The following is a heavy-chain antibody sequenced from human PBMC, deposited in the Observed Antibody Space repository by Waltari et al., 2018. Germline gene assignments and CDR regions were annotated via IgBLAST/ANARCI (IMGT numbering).Heavy chain of an antibody. Sequence: QVQLVQSGAEVKKPGASVKVSCKASGYTFTSYDINWVRQATGQGLGLMGWMNPNSGNTGYAQKFQGRVTMTRNTSISTAYMELSSLRSEDTAVYYCARGSSYGRNNWFDPWGQGTLVTVSS. CDR2: MNPNSGNT. CDR1: GYTFTSYD. V-gene: IGHV1-8*01. D-gene: IGHD5-18*01. CDR3: ARGSSYGRNNWFDP. J-gene: IGHJ5*02.